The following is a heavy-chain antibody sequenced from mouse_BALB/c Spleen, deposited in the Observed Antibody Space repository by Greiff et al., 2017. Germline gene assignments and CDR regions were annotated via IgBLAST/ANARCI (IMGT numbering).Heavy chain of an antibody. D-gene: IGHD1-2*01. CDR3: ARGGITTATALAD. J-gene: IGHJ3*01. CDR1: GFTFSSYA. CDR2: ISSGGST. V-gene: IGHV5-6-5*01. Sequence: EVMLVESGGGLVKPGGSLKLSCAASGFTFSSYAMSWVRQTPEKRLEWVASISSGGSTYYPDSVKGRFTISRDNARNSLYLQMSRLRSEDTAMYYCARGGITTATALADWGQGTLVTVSA.